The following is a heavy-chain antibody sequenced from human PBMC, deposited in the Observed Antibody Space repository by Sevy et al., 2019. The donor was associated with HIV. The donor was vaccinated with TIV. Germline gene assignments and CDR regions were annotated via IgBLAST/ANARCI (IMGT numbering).Heavy chain of an antibody. CDR2: ISGSGRYT. V-gene: IGHV3-23*01. J-gene: IGHJ6*02. Sequence: GGSLRLSCAASEFTFSSYAMSWVRQAPGKGLEWVSSISGSGRYTYYADSVEGRFTISRDNSKNTLYVQMNSLRAEDTAVYYCAKGFCSGGTCRRDYCYYGMDVWGQGTTVTVSS. CDR1: EFTFSSYA. D-gene: IGHD2-15*01. CDR3: AKGFCSGGTCRRDYCYYGMDV.